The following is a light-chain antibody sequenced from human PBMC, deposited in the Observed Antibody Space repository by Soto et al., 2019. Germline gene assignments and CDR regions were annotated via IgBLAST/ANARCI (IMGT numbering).Light chain of an antibody. CDR1: QSVTTQ. J-gene: IGKJ1*01. V-gene: IGKV3-20*01. CDR2: GGA. CDR3: QQYGGSTRT. Sequence: LTQSPGTMSLSPGEGATLSYRASQSVTTQLAWCQQKPGQAPRLIIHGGASRAAGVLDRMTGSGSWTDFTLSISRLEPEDFAVYYCQQYGGSTRTFGQGTKVDI.